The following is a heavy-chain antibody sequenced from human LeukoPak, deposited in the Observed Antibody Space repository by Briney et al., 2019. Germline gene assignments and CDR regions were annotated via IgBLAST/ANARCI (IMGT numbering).Heavy chain of an antibody. D-gene: IGHD2-2*01. CDR1: GGSISSHY. V-gene: IGHV4-4*08. CDR2: INARGDT. J-gene: IGHJ5*02. Sequence: SETLSLTCTVSGGSISSHYWSWIRQPPGKGLEWIGEINARGDTNYNPSLKSRVTISVDTSKKQFSLRLTSMIAADTALYYCARGQVPAARGYNWFDPWGQGTLVTVSS. CDR3: ARGQVPAARGYNWFDP.